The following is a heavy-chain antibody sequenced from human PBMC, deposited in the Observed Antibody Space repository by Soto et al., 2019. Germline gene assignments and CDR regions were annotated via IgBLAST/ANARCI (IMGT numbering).Heavy chain of an antibody. D-gene: IGHD5-12*01. CDR2: IIPIFGTA. V-gene: IGHV1-69*01. CDR3: ARERGSQARSPTLDYFDY. J-gene: IGHJ4*02. CDR1: GGTFSSYA. Sequence: QVQLVQSGAEVKKPGSSVKVSCKASGGTFSSYAISWVRQAPGQGLEWMGGIIPIFGTANYAQKVQGRVTITADESTSTAYMELSSLGSEDTAVYYCARERGSQARSPTLDYFDYWDQGPLVTVSS.